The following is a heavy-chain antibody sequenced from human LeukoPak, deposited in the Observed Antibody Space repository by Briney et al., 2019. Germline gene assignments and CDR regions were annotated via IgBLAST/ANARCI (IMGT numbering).Heavy chain of an antibody. J-gene: IGHJ4*02. D-gene: IGHD2-2*01. CDR1: GYTFTKYA. CDR2: INAGNGDT. V-gene: IGHV1-3*01. Sequence: GASVKVSCKASGYTFTKYAMHWVRQAPGQRLEWMGWINAGNGDTKYSQKFQGRVSITRDTSASTAYMELSSLRSEDAAVYYCARDPSTYCSGTTCYGYYFDYWGQGTLVTVSS. CDR3: ARDPSTYCSGTTCYGYYFDY.